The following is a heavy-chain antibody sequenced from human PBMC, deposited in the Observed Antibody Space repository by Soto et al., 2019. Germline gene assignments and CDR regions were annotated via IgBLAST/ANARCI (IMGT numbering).Heavy chain of an antibody. CDR3: ARDQVPGLDAFDI. CDR1: GFTFSSYS. J-gene: IGHJ3*02. V-gene: IGHV3-21*01. CDR2: ISRSAGNT. Sequence: GGSLRLSCAASGFTFSSYSMNWVRQAPGKGLEWVSSISRSAGNTYYADSVKGRFTISRDNAKDSMYLQMNSLRAEDTAVYYCARDQVPGLDAFDIWGQGTMVTVSS.